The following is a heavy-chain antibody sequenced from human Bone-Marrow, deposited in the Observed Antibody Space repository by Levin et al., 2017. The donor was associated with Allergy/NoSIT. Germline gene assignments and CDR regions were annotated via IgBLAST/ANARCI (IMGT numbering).Heavy chain of an antibody. Sequence: GASVKVSCVSSGFTFSNYAMSWVRQPPGKGLEWVSAISGSGYSTYYADSVKGRFTISRDNSKNTLFLQMNSLRAEDTAVYYCAKERGGWYSAGVNDWGQGTLVTVSS. V-gene: IGHV3-23*01. CDR2: ISGSGYST. D-gene: IGHD6-19*01. CDR1: GFTFSNYA. CDR3: AKERGGWYSAGVND. J-gene: IGHJ4*02.